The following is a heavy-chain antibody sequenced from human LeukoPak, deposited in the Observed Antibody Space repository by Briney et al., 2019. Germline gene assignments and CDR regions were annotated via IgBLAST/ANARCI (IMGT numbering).Heavy chain of an antibody. CDR3: ATKRGYSYGYFDY. CDR1: GGTFSSYA. CDR2: IIPTFGTA. J-gene: IGHJ4*02. V-gene: IGHV1-69*13. D-gene: IGHD5-18*01. Sequence: SVKVSCKASGGTFSSYAISWVRQAPGQGLEWMGGIIPTFGTANYAQKFQGRVTITADESTSTAYMELSSLRSEDTAVYYCATKRGYSYGYFDYWGQGTLVTVSS.